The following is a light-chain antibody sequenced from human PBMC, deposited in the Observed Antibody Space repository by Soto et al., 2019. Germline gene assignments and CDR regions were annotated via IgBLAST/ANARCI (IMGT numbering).Light chain of an antibody. J-gene: IGKJ1*01. V-gene: IGKV3-20*01. CDR2: GAS. CDR3: QQYGSSPRT. CDR1: QSVSSSY. Sequence: EIVLTQSPGTLSLSPGERATLSCRARQSVSSSYLSWYQQKPGQAPRLLIYGASSRATGIPDRFSGSGSGTDFTFTISRLEPEDFAGYYCQQYGSSPRTFGQGTKVEIK.